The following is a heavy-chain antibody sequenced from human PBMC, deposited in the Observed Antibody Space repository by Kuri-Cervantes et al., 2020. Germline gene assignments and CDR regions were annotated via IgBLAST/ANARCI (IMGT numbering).Heavy chain of an antibody. J-gene: IGHJ3*02. CDR2: IDWDDDK. CDR1: GFSLSTSGMR. V-gene: IGHV2-70D*14. CDR3: AHRIVVVTATSTDAFDI. D-gene: IGHD2-21*02. Sequence: SGPTLVKPTQTLTLTCTFSGFSLSTSGMRVSWIRQPPGKALEWLARIDWDDDKFYSTSLKTRLTISKDTSKNQVVLTMTNMDPVDTATYYCAHRIVVVTATSTDAFDIWGQGTMVTVSS.